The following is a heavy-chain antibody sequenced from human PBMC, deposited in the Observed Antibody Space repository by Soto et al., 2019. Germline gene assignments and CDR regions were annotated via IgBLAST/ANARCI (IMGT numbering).Heavy chain of an antibody. CDR3: ARSGSGKDYYYYGMDV. Sequence: SVKVSCKASGGTFSSYAISWVRQAPGQGLEWMGGIIPIFGTANYAQKFQGRVTITADESTSTAYMELSSLRSEDTAVYYCARSGSGKDYYYYGMDVWGQGTTVTVSS. J-gene: IGHJ6*02. CDR2: IIPIFGTA. D-gene: IGHD3-10*01. V-gene: IGHV1-69*13. CDR1: GGTFSSYA.